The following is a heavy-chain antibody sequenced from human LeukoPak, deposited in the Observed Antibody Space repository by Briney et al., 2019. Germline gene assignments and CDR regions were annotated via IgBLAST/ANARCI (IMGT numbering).Heavy chain of an antibody. CDR1: EFTFSRYS. V-gene: IGHV3-21*01. J-gene: IGHJ4*02. Sequence: GGSLRLSCAASEFTFSRYSMNWVRQAPGKGLEWVSSISASGSYMFYAASVKGRFTISRDNAKNSLYLQMNSLRADDTAVYYCARTTDYSSGFDYWGQGTLVTVSS. CDR2: ISASGSYM. D-gene: IGHD6-19*01. CDR3: ARTTDYSSGFDY.